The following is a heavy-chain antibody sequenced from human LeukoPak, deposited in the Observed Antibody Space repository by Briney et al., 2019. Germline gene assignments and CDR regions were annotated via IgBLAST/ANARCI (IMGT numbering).Heavy chain of an antibody. CDR1: GGSISSGGYY. CDR2: IYYSGST. CDR3: ARDRQSWFDP. Sequence: PSETLSLTCTVSGGSISSGGYYWSWIRQHPGKGLEWIGYIYYSGSTYYNPSLKSRVTISVDTSNNQFSLKLSSVTAADTAVYYCARDRQSWFDPWGQGTLVTVSS. J-gene: IGHJ5*02. V-gene: IGHV4-31*03.